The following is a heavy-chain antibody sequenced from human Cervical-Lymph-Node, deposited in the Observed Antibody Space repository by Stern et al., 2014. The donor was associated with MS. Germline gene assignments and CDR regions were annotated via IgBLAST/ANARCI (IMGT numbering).Heavy chain of an antibody. V-gene: IGHV1-69*01. CDR3: ARGELKEGLVRGMDV. D-gene: IGHD1-26*01. Sequence: VQLVESGAEVKKPGSSVKVSCKASGGTFTSYAISWVRQAPGQGLEWMGGFIPIFGTTNYAQKFQGRVTITADESTSTAYMELSSLRSEDTAVYYCARGELKEGLVRGMDVWGQGTTVTVSS. CDR2: FIPIFGTT. J-gene: IGHJ6*02. CDR1: GGTFTSYA.